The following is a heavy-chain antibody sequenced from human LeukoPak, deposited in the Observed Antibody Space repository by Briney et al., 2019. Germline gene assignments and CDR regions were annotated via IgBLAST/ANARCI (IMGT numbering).Heavy chain of an antibody. Sequence: PGGSLRLSCAASGFTFSSYSMNWVRQAPGKGLEWVSYISSSSSTIYYADSVKGRFTISRDNAKNSLYLQMNSLRAEDTAVYYCAREGGWGQLWSPWACYMDVWGKGTTVTVSS. CDR2: ISSSSSTI. CDR3: AREGGWGQLWSPWACYMDV. J-gene: IGHJ6*03. D-gene: IGHD5-18*01. V-gene: IGHV3-48*04. CDR1: GFTFSSYS.